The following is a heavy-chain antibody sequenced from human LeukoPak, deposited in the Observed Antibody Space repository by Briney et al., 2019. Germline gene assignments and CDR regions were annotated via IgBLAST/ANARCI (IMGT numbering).Heavy chain of an antibody. J-gene: IGHJ4*02. D-gene: IGHD1-26*01. CDR2: ISDDGSNK. CDR3: VKDRSGSWAFDY. Sequence: GRSLRLSCAASGFTFSSHPMHWVRQAPGKGLEWLAVISDDGSNKYYADSVKGRFTISRDNYKNTLYLQMNTLRAEDTAVYYCVKDRSGSWAFDYWGQGTLVTVSS. V-gene: IGHV3-30-3*01. CDR1: GFTFSSHP.